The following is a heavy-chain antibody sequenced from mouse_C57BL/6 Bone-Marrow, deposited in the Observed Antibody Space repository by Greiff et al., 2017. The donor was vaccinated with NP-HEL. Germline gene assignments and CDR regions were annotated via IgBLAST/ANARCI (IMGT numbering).Heavy chain of an antibody. V-gene: IGHV14-3*01. CDR2: IDPANGNT. Sequence: EVMLVESVAELVRPGASVKLSCTASGFNIKNTYMHWVKQRPEQGLEWIGRIDPANGNTKYAPKIQGKAPITADTSSNTAYLQLSSLTPEDTAIYYCASDGHGAYWGQGTLVTVSA. CDR3: ASDGHGAY. J-gene: IGHJ3*01. CDR1: GFNIKNTY. D-gene: IGHD2-3*01.